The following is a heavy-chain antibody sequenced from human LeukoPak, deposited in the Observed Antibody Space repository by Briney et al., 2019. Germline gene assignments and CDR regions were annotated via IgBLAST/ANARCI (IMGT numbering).Heavy chain of an antibody. D-gene: IGHD5-24*01. Sequence: SGGSLRLSCAASGFTFSSYGMHWVRQAPGKGLEWVAFISYDGSNKYYADSVKGRFTISRDNSKNTLYLQMNNLRADDTAVYYCARDLGVVEMATPWGWFDPWGQGTLVTVSS. J-gene: IGHJ5*02. CDR1: GFTFSSYG. V-gene: IGHV3-30*03. CDR2: ISYDGSNK. CDR3: ARDLGVVEMATPWGWFDP.